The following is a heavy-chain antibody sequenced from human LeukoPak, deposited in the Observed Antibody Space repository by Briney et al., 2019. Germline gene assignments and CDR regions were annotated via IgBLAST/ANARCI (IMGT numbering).Heavy chain of an antibody. J-gene: IGHJ3*02. D-gene: IGHD4-17*01. CDR1: GFTFDDYA. Sequence: PGGSLRLSCAASGFTFDDYAMHWVRQAPGKGLEWVSGISWNSGSIGYADSVKGRFTISRDNAKNSLYLQMNSLRAEDTALHYCAKDTRDYGDFDDAFDIWGQGTMVTVSS. CDR2: ISWNSGSI. CDR3: AKDTRDYGDFDDAFDI. V-gene: IGHV3-9*01.